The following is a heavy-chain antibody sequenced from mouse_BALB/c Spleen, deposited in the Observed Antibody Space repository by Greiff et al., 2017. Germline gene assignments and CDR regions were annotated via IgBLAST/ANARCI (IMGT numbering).Heavy chain of an antibody. V-gene: IGHV1-7*01. CDR2: INPSTGYT. Sequence: VQLQQSGAELAKPGASVKMSCKASGYTFTSYWMHWVKQRPGQGLEWIGYINPSTGYTEYNQKFKDKATLTADKSSSTAYMQLSSLTSEDSAVYYCARSDQTTLYYFDYWGQGTTLTVSS. J-gene: IGHJ2*01. CDR3: ARSDQTTLYYFDY. CDR1: GYTFTSYW. D-gene: IGHD2-13*01.